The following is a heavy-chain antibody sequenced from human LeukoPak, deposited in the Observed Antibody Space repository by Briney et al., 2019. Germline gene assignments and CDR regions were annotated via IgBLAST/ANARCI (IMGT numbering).Heavy chain of an antibody. V-gene: IGHV4-31*03. CDR1: GGSISSSSYY. J-gene: IGHJ4*02. D-gene: IGHD2-15*01. CDR3: ARAVGDYFDY. CDR2: IYYSGST. Sequence: SETLSLTCTVSGGSISSSSYYWGWIRQHPGKGLEWIGYIYYSGSTYYNPSLKSRVTISVDTSKNQFSLKLSSVTAADTAVYYCARAVGDYFDYWGQGTLVTVSS.